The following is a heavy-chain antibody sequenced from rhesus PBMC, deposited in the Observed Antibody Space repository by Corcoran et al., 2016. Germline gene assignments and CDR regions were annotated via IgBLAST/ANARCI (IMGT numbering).Heavy chain of an antibody. Sequence: QVQLQGSGPGLVKPSETLSLTCAVSGASISSYWWNWIRQLPGKGLEWIGNIYGNSASTSYNPSLKRRVTISKDTSKNQFFLKLSSVTAADTAVYYCAREAEAAAGPGYGLDSWGQGVVVTVSS. J-gene: IGHJ6*01. V-gene: IGHV4S9*01. D-gene: IGHD6-31*01. CDR1: GASISSYW. CDR3: AREAEAAAGPGYGLDS. CDR2: IYGNSAST.